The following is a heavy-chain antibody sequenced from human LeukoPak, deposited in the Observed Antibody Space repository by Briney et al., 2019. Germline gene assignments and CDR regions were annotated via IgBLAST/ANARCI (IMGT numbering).Heavy chain of an antibody. V-gene: IGHV4-61*01. J-gene: IGHJ4*02. Sequence: SETLSLTCTVSGGSVSSGSYYWSWIRQPPGKGLEWIGYIYYSGSTNYNPSLKSRVTISVDTSKNQFSLKLSSVTAADTAVYYCARDQGGLDYWGQGTLVTVSS. CDR3: ARDQGGLDY. CDR1: GGSVSSGSYY. CDR2: IYYSGST.